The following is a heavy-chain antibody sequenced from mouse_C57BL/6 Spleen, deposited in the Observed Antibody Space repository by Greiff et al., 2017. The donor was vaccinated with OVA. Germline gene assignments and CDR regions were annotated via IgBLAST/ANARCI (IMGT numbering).Heavy chain of an antibody. Sequence: EVKLVESGPELVKPGASVKISCKASGYSFTDYNMNWVKQSNGKSLEWIGVINPNYGTTSYNQKFKGKATLTVDQSSSTAYMQLNSLTSEDSAVYYCARGGDYDYNYAMDYWGQGTSVTVSS. D-gene: IGHD2-4*01. V-gene: IGHV1-39*01. CDR3: ARGGDYDYNYAMDY. CDR1: GYSFTDYN. J-gene: IGHJ4*01. CDR2: INPNYGTT.